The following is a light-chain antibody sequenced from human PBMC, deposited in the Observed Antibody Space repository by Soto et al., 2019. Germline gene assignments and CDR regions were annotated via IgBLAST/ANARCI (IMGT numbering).Light chain of an antibody. J-gene: IGLJ2*01. CDR3: SSYTSNSSTPVV. V-gene: IGLV2-14*01. CDR1: SSNVGGHNS. CDR2: DVS. Sequence: QSALAQPASVSGSPGQSITFSCTGTSSNVGGHNSVSWYQQHPGKAPKLMIYDVSYRPSGVSYRFSGSKSGNTASLTISGLQVEDEADYHCSSYTSNSSTPVVFGGGTKVTVL.